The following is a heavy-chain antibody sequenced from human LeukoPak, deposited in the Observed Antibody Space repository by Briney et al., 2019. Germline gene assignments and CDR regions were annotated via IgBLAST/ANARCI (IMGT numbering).Heavy chain of an antibody. CDR1: GFTFGDYA. D-gene: IGHD1-26*01. Sequence: GGSLRLSCAASGFTFGDYAMHWVRQAPGKGLEWVSLISWDGGSTYYADSVKGRFTISRDNSKNSLYLQMNSLRAEDTALYYCAKDHGSGSYLLDYWGQGTLVTVSS. V-gene: IGHV3-43D*03. J-gene: IGHJ4*02. CDR2: ISWDGGST. CDR3: AKDHGSGSYLLDY.